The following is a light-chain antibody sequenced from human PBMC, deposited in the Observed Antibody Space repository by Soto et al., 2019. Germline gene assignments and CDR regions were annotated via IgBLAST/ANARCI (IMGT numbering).Light chain of an antibody. CDR2: GNS. V-gene: IGLV1-40*01. J-gene: IGLJ1*01. Sequence: QSVLKQPPSVSGAPGQRVTISCTGSSSNIGAGYDVHWYQQLPGTAPKLLIYGNSNRPSGVPDRFSGSKSGTSASLAITELQAEDEADYYCQSYDSSLSGSDVFGTGTKVTVL. CDR1: SSNIGAGYD. CDR3: QSYDSSLSGSDV.